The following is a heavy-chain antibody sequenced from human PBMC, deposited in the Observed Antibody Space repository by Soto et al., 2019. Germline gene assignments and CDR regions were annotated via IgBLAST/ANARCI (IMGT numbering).Heavy chain of an antibody. CDR1: GYTFTGYY. CDR2: INPNSGGT. CDR3: ARTAHYDILTGYSPYFDY. J-gene: IGHJ4*02. D-gene: IGHD3-9*01. Sequence: QVQLVQSGAEVKKPGASVKVSCKASGYTFTGYYMHWVRQDPGQGLEWMGWINPNSGGTNYAQKFQGGVTMTRDTSISTAYMELSRLRSDDTAVYYCARTAHYDILTGYSPYFDYWGQGTLVTVSS. V-gene: IGHV1-2*02.